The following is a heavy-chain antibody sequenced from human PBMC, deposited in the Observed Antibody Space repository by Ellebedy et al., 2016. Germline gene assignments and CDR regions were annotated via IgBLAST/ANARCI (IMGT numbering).Heavy chain of an antibody. J-gene: IGHJ4*02. D-gene: IGHD3-22*01. V-gene: IGHV3-30*18. Sequence: GGSLRLSCAASGFTFSSYVMHWVRQAPGQGLEWVAVISYDGNNKYYADSVKGRFTISRDNSKNTLYLQMNSMRAEDTAVYYCAKDRDTSGYYRFGYWGQGTLVTVSS. CDR2: ISYDGNNK. CDR1: GFTFSSYV. CDR3: AKDRDTSGYYRFGY.